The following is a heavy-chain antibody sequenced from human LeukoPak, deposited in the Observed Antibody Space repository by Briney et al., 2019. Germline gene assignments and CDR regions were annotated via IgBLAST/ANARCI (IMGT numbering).Heavy chain of an antibody. Sequence: GGSLRLSCAASGFTFSSYGMHWVRQAPGKGLEWVAVIWYDGSNKYYADSVKGRFTISRDNSKNTLYLQMNSLRAEDTSLYYCAKDLGPGYGDSYYWGQGTLVTVSS. CDR3: AKDLGPGYGDSYY. D-gene: IGHD4-17*01. CDR1: GFTFSSYG. CDR2: IWYDGSNK. J-gene: IGHJ4*02. V-gene: IGHV3-33*06.